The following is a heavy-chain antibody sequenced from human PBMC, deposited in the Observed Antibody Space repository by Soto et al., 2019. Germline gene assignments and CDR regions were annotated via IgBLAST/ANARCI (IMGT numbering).Heavy chain of an antibody. J-gene: IGHJ4*01. Sequence: SETLSLTCTVSGASISSEPVYWSWFRRFPGKGLEWVGYFFHTGSTSPNPSLRGRVAIFVDTSKNQFSLRLSSVTAADTAVYYSARASRGYSEPGDYFYPLGFDSWSQGSLVTVSS. CDR2: FFHTGST. V-gene: IGHV4-31*03. D-gene: IGHD3-22*01. CDR3: ARASRGYSEPGDYFYPLGFDS. CDR1: GASISSEPVY.